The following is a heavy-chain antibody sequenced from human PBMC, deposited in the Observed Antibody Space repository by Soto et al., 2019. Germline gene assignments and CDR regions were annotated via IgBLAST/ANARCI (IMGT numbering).Heavy chain of an antibody. V-gene: IGHV3-23*01. CDR1: GFTFSSYG. J-gene: IGHJ4*02. Sequence: PGGSLRLSCAASGFTFSSYGMPWVRQAPGKGLEWVAVISGGGGSTYYADSVKGRFTISRDNSKNTLYLQMNSLRAEDTAVYYCAKVKSSSSEWLYYFDYWGQGALVTVSS. CDR3: AKVKSSSSEWLYYFDY. D-gene: IGHD5-12*01. CDR2: ISGGGGST.